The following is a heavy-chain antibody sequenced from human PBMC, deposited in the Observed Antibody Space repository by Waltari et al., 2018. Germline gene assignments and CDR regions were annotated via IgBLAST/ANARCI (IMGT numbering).Heavy chain of an antibody. J-gene: IGHJ6*02. D-gene: IGHD1-26*01. Sequence: EVQLLESGGGLVQPGGSLRLSCAASGFTFSSYAMSWVRQAPGRGLESGSAISGSGGSTYYADSVKGRFTIARDNSKNTLYLQMNSLRAEDTAVYYCANSPPIVGATRGENYYYYGMDVWGQGTTVTVSS. CDR2: ISGSGGST. V-gene: IGHV3-23*01. CDR1: GFTFSSYA. CDR3: ANSPPIVGATRGENYYYYGMDV.